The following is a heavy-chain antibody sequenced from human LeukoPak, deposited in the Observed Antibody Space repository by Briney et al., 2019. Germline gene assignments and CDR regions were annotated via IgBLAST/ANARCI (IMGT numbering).Heavy chain of an antibody. CDR3: ARSPAY. V-gene: IGHV4-38-2*01. Sequence: SETLSLTCDVSGYSISSDYYWGWIRQPPGKGLEWIGSIYHSGSTYYNTSLKSRITISANTSKNRFFLKLSSVTAADTAVYYCARSPAYWGQGTLVTVSS. J-gene: IGHJ4*02. CDR1: GYSISSDYY. CDR2: IYHSGST.